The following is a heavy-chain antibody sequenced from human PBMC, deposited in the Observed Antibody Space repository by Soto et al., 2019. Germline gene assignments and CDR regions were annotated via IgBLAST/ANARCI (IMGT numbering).Heavy chain of an antibody. CDR3: ARKGYGVAFDA. CDR1: GYIFTDYY. D-gene: IGHD5-18*01. V-gene: IGHV1-2*02. CDR2: INPATGAT. Sequence: ASVKVSSKASGYIFTDYYLHWVRQAPGQGLEWMGWINPATGATKYKQNFEGRLSLTRDTSKSTGFMDLSRLKSDDSATYYCARKGYGVAFDAWAQGTLVTVSS. J-gene: IGHJ3*01.